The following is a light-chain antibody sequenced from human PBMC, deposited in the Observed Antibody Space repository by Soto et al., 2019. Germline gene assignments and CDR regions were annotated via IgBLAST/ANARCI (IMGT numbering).Light chain of an antibody. CDR1: QDISKF. V-gene: IGKV1-33*01. Sequence: DIQMTQSPSSLSASVGDRVTITCQASQDISKFLNWYQQKPGKAPKLLIYDASNLEIGVPSRFIGSGSGTDFTFTISSLQPEDIGTYYCQQYDNLPPLTFGGGTKVEIK. CDR3: QQYDNLPPLT. CDR2: DAS. J-gene: IGKJ4*01.